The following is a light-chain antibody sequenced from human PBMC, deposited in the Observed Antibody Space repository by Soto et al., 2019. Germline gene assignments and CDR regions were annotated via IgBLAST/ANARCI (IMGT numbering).Light chain of an antibody. CDR3: QQYGSSPLLT. V-gene: IGKV3-20*01. CDR1: QSVSSSY. J-gene: IGKJ4*01. CDR2: GAS. Sequence: EIVLTQSPGTLSLSPGERSTLSCRASQSVSSSYLAWYQQKPGQAPRLLISGASSRATGIPHRFSGSGSGTDFILTINRLEHEDFVVYYCQQYGSSPLLTFGGGTKVEIK.